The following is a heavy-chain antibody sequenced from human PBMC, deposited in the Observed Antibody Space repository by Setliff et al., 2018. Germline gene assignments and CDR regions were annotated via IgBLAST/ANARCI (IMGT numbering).Heavy chain of an antibody. Sequence: HPGGSLRLSCEASGFTFSRYWMHWVRQAPGKGLVWVSHIHNDGTSTSYADSVKGRFTISRDNAKNTVYLEMNRLRAEDTAIYYCTRDWGGVGATNAFDIWGQGTMVTVSS. CDR2: IHNDGTST. J-gene: IGHJ3*02. CDR3: TRDWGGVGATNAFDI. D-gene: IGHD1-26*01. V-gene: IGHV3-74*01. CDR1: GFTFSRYW.